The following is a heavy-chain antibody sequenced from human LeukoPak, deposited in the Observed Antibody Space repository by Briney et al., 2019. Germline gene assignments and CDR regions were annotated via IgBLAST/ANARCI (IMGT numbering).Heavy chain of an antibody. V-gene: IGHV3-23*05. CDR2: VSSSGSDT. Sequence: GGSLRLSCAASGFIFTTYAMGWVRQLPGKGLEWVSSVSSSGSDTYYTSSVKGRFTISRDNSKNTLYLQVNSLRVEDTAVYYCARRVLGAVGYFDYWAREPWSPSPQ. J-gene: IGHJ4*02. CDR3: ARRVLGAVGYFDY. D-gene: IGHD4-23*01. CDR1: GFIFTTYA.